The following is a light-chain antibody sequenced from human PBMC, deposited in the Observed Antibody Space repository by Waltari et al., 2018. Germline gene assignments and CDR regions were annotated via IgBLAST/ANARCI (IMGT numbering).Light chain of an antibody. Sequence: EIVLTQSPGTLSLSPGERATLSCRASQSVRKYLAWYQQNPGQAPRLLIYETSIRATGIPDRFSGSGSGTDFSLTISSLDPEDFAVYFCQKYDSLPATFGQGTKVEIK. CDR2: ETS. J-gene: IGKJ1*01. CDR3: QKYDSLPAT. CDR1: QSVRKY. V-gene: IGKV3-20*01.